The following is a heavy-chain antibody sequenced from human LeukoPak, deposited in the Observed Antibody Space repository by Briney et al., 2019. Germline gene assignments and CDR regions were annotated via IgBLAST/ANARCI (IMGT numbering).Heavy chain of an antibody. CDR1: GGSISSYY. CDR2: INHSGST. CDR3: ARGPYSSSWYLRSYYFDY. J-gene: IGHJ4*02. V-gene: IGHV4-34*01. D-gene: IGHD6-13*01. Sequence: SETLSLTCTVSGGSISSYYWSWIRQPPGKGLEWIGEINHSGSTNYNPSLKSRVTISVDTSKNQFSLKLSSVTAADTAVYYCARGPYSSSWYLRSYYFDYWGQGTLVTVSS.